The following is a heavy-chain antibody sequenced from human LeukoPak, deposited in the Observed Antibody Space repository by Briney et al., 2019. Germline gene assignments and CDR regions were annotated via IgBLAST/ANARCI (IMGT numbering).Heavy chain of an antibody. D-gene: IGHD1-7*01. Sequence: SETLSLTCTVSGGSISSYYWSWIRQPPGKGLEWIGYIYTSGSTNYNPSLKSRVTISVDTSKNQFSLKLSSVTAADTAVYYCARHKLYYYYMDVWGKGTTVTVSS. V-gene: IGHV4-4*09. CDR1: GGSISSYY. CDR2: IYTSGST. CDR3: ARHKLYYYYMDV. J-gene: IGHJ6*03.